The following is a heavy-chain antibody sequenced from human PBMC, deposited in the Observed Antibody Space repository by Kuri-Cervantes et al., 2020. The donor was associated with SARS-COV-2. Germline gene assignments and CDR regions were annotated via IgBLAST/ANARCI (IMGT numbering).Heavy chain of an antibody. D-gene: IGHD4-17*01. V-gene: IGHV4-38-2*02. CDR1: GYSISSGYY. CDR2: IYHSGST. CDR3: ARDWNDYGYY. Sequence: SETLSLTCTVSGYSISSGYYWGWIRQPPGKGLEWIGSIYHSGSTYYNPSLKSRVTISVDTSKNQFSLRLTSVTAADTAIYYCARDWNDYGYYWGQGILVTVSS. J-gene: IGHJ4*02.